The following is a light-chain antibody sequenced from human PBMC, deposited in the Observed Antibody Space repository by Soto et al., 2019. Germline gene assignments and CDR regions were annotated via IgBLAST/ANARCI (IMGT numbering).Light chain of an antibody. J-gene: IGKJ4*01. V-gene: IGKV3-11*01. CDR1: QSVSSY. Sequence: EIVLTQSPATLSLSPGERATLSCRASQSVSSYLAWYPQKPGQSPRLLIYDASNSATGIPARFSGSGSGTDFTLTISSIEPEDFAVYYCQPRSNWPTFGGGTKVEIK. CDR3: QPRSNWPT. CDR2: DAS.